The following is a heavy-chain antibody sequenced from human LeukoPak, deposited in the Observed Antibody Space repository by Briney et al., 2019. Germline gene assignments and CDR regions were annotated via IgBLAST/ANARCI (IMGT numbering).Heavy chain of an antibody. CDR1: GYTFTGYY. CDR2: INPNSGGT. V-gene: IGHV1-2*02. J-gene: IGHJ4*02. CDR3: ARVQDYDFWSGYYYQERNRIYFDY. Sequence: GASVKVSCKASGYTFTGYYMHWVRQAPGQGLEWMGWINPNSGGTNYAQKFQGRVTMTRDTSISTAYMELSRLRSDDTAVYYCARVQDYDFWSGYYYQERNRIYFDYWGQGTLVTVSS. D-gene: IGHD3-3*01.